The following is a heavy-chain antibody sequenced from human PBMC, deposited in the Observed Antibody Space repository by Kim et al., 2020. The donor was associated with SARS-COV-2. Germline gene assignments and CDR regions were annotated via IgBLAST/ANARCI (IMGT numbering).Heavy chain of an antibody. Sequence: YHAEPVKGRVHSSRDKSKNTLYRKMTSRRAEDTALYYCARDGYGDYGAFDIWGQGTMVTVSS. J-gene: IGHJ3*02. D-gene: IGHD4-17*01. CDR3: ARDGYGDYGAFDI. V-gene: IGHV3-33*01.